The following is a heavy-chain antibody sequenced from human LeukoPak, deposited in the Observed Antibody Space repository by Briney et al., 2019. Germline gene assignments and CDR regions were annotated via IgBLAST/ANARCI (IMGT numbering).Heavy chain of an antibody. J-gene: IGHJ5*02. CDR3: AKGAGGFSYYNWFDP. Sequence: PSETLSLTCTVSGDSMSSTSYYWGWIRQPPGKGLEWIGGIYYSGTTHYSPSLESRVTISVDTSKNQFSLKLASVTAADTAIYYCAKGAGGFSYYNWFDPWGQGTLVTVSS. V-gene: IGHV4-39*07. CDR2: IYYSGTT. D-gene: IGHD5-18*01. CDR1: GDSMSSTSYY.